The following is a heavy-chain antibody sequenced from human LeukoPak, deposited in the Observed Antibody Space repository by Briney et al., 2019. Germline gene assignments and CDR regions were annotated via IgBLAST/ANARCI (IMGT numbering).Heavy chain of an antibody. CDR3: ARDLTVSRDI. Sequence: GGSLRLSCAPSGFTFSTYSMNWVRQAPGKGLEWVSYISSSSSTIYYADSVKGRFTISRDNAKNSLYLQMNSLRAEDTAVYYCARDLTVSRDIWGQGTMVTVSS. CDR2: ISSSSSTI. D-gene: IGHD2-2*01. CDR1: GFTFSTYS. J-gene: IGHJ3*02. V-gene: IGHV3-48*04.